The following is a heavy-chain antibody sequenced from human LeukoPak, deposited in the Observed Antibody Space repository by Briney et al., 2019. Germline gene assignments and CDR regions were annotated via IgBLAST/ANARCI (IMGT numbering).Heavy chain of an antibody. CDR2: IYHSGST. V-gene: IGHV4-38-2*02. D-gene: IGHD3-22*01. CDR3: ARDPVTTSINWFDP. J-gene: IGHJ5*02. Sequence: SETLSLTCTVSGYSISSGYYWGWIRQPPGKGLEWIGSIYHSGSTYYNPSLKSRVTISVDTSKNQFSLKLSSVTAADTAVYYCARDPVTTSINWFDPWGQGTLVTVSS. CDR1: GYSISSGYY.